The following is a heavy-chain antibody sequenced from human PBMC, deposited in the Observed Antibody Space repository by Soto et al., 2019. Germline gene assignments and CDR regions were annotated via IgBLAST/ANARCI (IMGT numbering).Heavy chain of an antibody. J-gene: IGHJ4*02. CDR3: ARGFIRSYFDY. V-gene: IGHV4-34*01. Sequence: PSETLSLTCAVYGGSFSGYYWSFIRHPPGKWLEWIVEINHSGSTNYNPPLKSRVTISVDTSKNQYSLKLSSVTAADTAVYYCARGFIRSYFDYWGQGTLVTVSS. D-gene: IGHD3-3*02. CDR1: GGSFSGYY. CDR2: INHSGST.